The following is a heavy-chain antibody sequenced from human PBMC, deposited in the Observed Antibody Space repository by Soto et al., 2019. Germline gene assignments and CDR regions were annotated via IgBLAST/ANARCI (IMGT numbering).Heavy chain of an antibody. CDR2: IYYSGST. Sequence: SETLSLTCTVSGGSISSGDYYWSWIRQPPGKGLEWIGYIYYSGSTYYSPSLKSRLTITKDTSKNQVVLSLTNMDPVDTATYYCVHRRHRMLGYFDYWGQGALVTVSS. D-gene: IGHD3-10*02. J-gene: IGHJ4*02. CDR1: GGSISSGDYY. V-gene: IGHV4-30-4*02. CDR3: VHRRHRMLGYFDY.